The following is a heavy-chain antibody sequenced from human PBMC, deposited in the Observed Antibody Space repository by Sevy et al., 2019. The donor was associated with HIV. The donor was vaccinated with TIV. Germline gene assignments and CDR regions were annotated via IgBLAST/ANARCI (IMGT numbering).Heavy chain of an antibody. D-gene: IGHD3-22*01. CDR1: GGTFSSYA. Sequence: ASVKVSCKASGGTFSSYAISWVRQAPGQGLEWMGGIIPIFGTANYAQKFQGRVTITADKSTSTAYMELSSLRSEDTALYYCARCYYDSSGYYHFDYWGQGTLVTVSS. V-gene: IGHV1-69*06. CDR3: ARCYYDSSGYYHFDY. CDR2: IIPIFGTA. J-gene: IGHJ4*02.